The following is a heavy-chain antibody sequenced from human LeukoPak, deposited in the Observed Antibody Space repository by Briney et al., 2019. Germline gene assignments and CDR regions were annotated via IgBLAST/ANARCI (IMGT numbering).Heavy chain of an antibody. D-gene: IGHD3-10*01. Sequence: PGGSLRLSCAASGFNFSTSWMHWVRQAPGKGLVWVSRIKTDGSSTSYADSVKGRVTISRDDAKNTLYLQMNSLRAEDTAVYYCARGGSPFYWGQGTLVTVSS. V-gene: IGHV3-74*01. CDR1: GFNFSTSW. CDR3: ARGGSPFY. CDR2: IKTDGSST. J-gene: IGHJ4*02.